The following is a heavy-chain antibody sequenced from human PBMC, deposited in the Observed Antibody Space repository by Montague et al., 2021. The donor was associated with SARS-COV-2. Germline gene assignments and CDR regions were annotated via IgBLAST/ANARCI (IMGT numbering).Heavy chain of an antibody. CDR2: IFYNGST. V-gene: IGHV4-59*01. D-gene: IGHD2-21*01. Sequence: SETLSLTCTVSFGSISTYYWSWIRQPPGKGLEWIGFIFYNGSTKYNPSLKRRVSISLDTSKNQFSLKLSSVTAAATAVYYCERPDAWAYCGDECYRGWFDSWGQGTLVTVSS. CDR1: FGSISTYY. CDR3: ERPDAWAYCGDECYRGWFDS. J-gene: IGHJ5*01.